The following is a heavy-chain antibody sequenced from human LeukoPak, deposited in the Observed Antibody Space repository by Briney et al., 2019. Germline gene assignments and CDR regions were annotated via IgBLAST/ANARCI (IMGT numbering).Heavy chain of an antibody. Sequence: KPSETLSLTCTVSGGSISSSSYYWGWIRQPPGKGLEWIGSVDYSGSTCYNPSLKSRVTRSVDTSKTQSSLQLSSVPAADTAVYYCARQWGMTTARLRLGGVVDYWGQGTLVTVSS. D-gene: IGHD4-17*01. CDR3: ARQWGMTTARLRLGGVVDY. CDR2: VDYSGST. V-gene: IGHV4-39*01. J-gene: IGHJ4*02. CDR1: GGSISSSSYY.